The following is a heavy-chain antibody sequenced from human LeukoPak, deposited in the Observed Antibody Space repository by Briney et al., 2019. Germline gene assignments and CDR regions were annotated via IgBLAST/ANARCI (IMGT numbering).Heavy chain of an antibody. CDR1: GGSISSYY. J-gene: IGHJ3*02. Sequence: SETLSLTCTVSGGSISSYYWSWIRQPAGKGLEWIGRIYTSGSTNYNPSLKSRVTMSVDTSKNQFSLKLSSVTAADTAVYYCAREVDYYDSSGYYTHGAFDIWGQGTVVTVSS. CDR3: AREVDYYDSSGYYTHGAFDI. V-gene: IGHV4-4*07. CDR2: IYTSGST. D-gene: IGHD3-22*01.